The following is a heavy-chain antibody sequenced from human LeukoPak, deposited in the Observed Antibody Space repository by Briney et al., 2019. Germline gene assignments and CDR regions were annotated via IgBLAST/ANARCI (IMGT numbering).Heavy chain of an antibody. Sequence: PSETLSLTCTVSGGSISSYYWSWIRQPPGKGLEWIGYIYYSGSTNYNPSLKSRVTISVDTSKNQFSLKLSSVTAADTAVYYCARDADRDSYFVNWFDPWGQGTLVTVSS. CDR3: ARDADRDSYFVNWFDP. D-gene: IGHD5-24*01. J-gene: IGHJ5*02. CDR1: GGSISSYY. V-gene: IGHV4-59*01. CDR2: IYYSGST.